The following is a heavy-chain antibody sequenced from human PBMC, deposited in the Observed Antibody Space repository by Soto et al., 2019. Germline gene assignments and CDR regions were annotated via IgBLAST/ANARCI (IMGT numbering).Heavy chain of an antibody. J-gene: IGHJ4*02. Sequence: QITLKESGPTLVKPTQTLTLTCTFSGFSLSTSGVGVGWIRQPPGKALEWLALIYWDDDKRYSPSLKSRLTVTKXTSKNQVVLTMTNMYPVDTATYYCAHIYGGNALDYWGQGTLVTVSS. D-gene: IGHD2-15*01. CDR1: GFSLSTSGVG. V-gene: IGHV2-5*02. CDR2: IYWDDDK. CDR3: AHIYGGNALDY.